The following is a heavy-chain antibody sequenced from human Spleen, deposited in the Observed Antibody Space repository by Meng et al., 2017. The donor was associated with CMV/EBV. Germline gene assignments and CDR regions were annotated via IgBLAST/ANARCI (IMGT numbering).Heavy chain of an antibody. Sequence: GGSLRLSCAASGFTFSNYWMHWVRQASGKGLVWVSRINSDGSSTSYADSVKGRFTISRDNAKNTLYLQMNSLRAEDTAVYYCARDSYIYDYYYGMDVWGQGTTVTVSS. CDR3: ARDSYIYDYYYGMDV. CDR1: GFTFSNYW. J-gene: IGHJ6*02. D-gene: IGHD2-2*02. V-gene: IGHV3-74*01. CDR2: INSDGSST.